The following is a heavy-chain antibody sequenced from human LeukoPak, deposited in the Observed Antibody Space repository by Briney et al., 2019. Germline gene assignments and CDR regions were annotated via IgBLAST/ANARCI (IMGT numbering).Heavy chain of an antibody. D-gene: IGHD6-13*01. CDR2: ISGSGGNT. V-gene: IGHV3-23*01. CDR3: AKDKSPSKSIPAAGTNDY. CDR1: GFTFSNYA. J-gene: IGHJ4*02. Sequence: PGGSLRLSCTASGFTFSNYAMNWVRQAPGKGLEWVSAISGSGGNTYYADSVKGRFTISRDNSKNTLYLQMDSLRADDTAVYYCAKDKSPSKSIPAAGTNDYWGQGTLITVSS.